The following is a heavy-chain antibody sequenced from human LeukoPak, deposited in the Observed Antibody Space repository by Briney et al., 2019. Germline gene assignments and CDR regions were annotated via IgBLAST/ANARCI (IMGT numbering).Heavy chain of an antibody. J-gene: IGHJ4*02. CDR2: ISAYNGNT. Sequence: ASVKVSCKASGYTFTSYGISWVRQAPGQGLEWMGWISAYNGNTNYAQKLQGRVTVTTDTSTSTAYMELRSLRPDDTAVYYCARDPPRDYRRLFDYWGQGTLVTVSS. CDR1: GYTFTSYG. D-gene: IGHD4-11*01. CDR3: ARDPPRDYRRLFDY. V-gene: IGHV1-18*01.